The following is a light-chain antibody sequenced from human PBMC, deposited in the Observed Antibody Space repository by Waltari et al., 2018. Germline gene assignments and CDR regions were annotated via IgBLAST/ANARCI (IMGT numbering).Light chain of an antibody. Sequence: QSALTQPASVSGSPGQSITLSCTGTSSDVGGYNYVSWYQQHPGKAPKLMIYGVSRRPSGVSNRFSGSKSGNTASLTISGLQAEDEADYYCNSYTSSSTSYVVFGGGTKLTVL. CDR1: SSDVGGYNY. V-gene: IGLV2-14*01. CDR2: GVS. J-gene: IGLJ2*01. CDR3: NSYTSSSTSYVV.